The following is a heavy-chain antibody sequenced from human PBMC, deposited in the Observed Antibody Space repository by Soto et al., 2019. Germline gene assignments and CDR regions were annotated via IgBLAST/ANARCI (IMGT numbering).Heavy chain of an antibody. Sequence: GASVKVSCKASGYTFTSYGISWVRQAPGQGLEWMGWISAYNGNTNYAQKLQGRVTMTTDTSTSTAYMELRSLRSDDTAVYYCARVLCVLGDYPTSAFDIWGQGTMVNVSS. CDR2: ISAYNGNT. J-gene: IGHJ3*02. CDR1: GYTFTSYG. V-gene: IGHV1-18*01. CDR3: ARVLCVLGDYPTSAFDI. D-gene: IGHD3-10*02.